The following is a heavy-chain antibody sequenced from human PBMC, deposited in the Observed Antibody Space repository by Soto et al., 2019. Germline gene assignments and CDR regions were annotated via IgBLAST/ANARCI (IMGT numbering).Heavy chain of an antibody. V-gene: IGHV4-39*01. J-gene: IGHJ4*02. CDR1: GGSISSSSYY. D-gene: IGHD2-2*01. CDR3: ARILSTLGYCSSTSCYEPLDYFDY. CDR2: IYYSGST. Sequence: SETLSLTCTVSGGSISSSSYYWGWIRQPPGKGLEWIGSIYYSGSTYYNPSLKSRVTISVDTSKNQFSLKLSSVTAADTAVYYCARILSTLGYCSSTSCYEPLDYFDYWGQGTLVTVSS.